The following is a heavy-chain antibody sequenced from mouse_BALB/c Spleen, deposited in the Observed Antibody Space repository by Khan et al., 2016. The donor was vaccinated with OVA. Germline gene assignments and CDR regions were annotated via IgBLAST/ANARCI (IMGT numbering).Heavy chain of an antibody. D-gene: IGHD4-1*01. CDR2: INPDTAGT. CDR3: AREASSWEFSFHY. Sequence: VQLQQSGPELVEPGASVKMSCKTSGYTFTNYVLHWVKQRPGQGLEWIAYINPDTAGTRYNEIFRGKATLTSDISSTTAYLELSSLTSEDSAVYYCAREASSWEFSFHYWGQGTLVTVSA. J-gene: IGHJ3*01. CDR1: GYTFTNYV. V-gene: IGHV1S136*01.